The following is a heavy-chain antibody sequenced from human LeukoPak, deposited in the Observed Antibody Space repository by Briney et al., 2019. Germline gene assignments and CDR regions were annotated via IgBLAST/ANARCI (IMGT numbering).Heavy chain of an antibody. J-gene: IGHJ4*02. CDR1: GFTFSSYG. CDR3: AKRIGAAAGRYFDY. Sequence: PGGTLRLSCAASGFTFSSYGMSWVRQAPGKGLEWVSAISGSGVGTYYADSVKGRFTISRDNSKNTLYLQMNSLRAEDTAVYYCAKRIGAAAGRYFDYWGQGTLVTVSS. CDR2: ISGSGVGT. V-gene: IGHV3-23*01. D-gene: IGHD6-13*01.